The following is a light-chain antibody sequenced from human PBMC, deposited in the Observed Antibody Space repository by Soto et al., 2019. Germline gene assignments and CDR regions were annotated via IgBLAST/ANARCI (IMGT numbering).Light chain of an antibody. CDR3: CSYAHTSSV. CDR1: SGDIGAYNY. J-gene: IGLJ3*02. Sequence: QSALTQPRSVSGSRGRSVTFSCTGTSGDIGAYNYVSWYQFHPGKAPKMIIYDVNKRPSGVPDRFSGSKSGNTASLTISWLQAEDEADYYCCSYAHTSSVFGGGTNVTVL. CDR2: DVN. V-gene: IGLV2-11*01.